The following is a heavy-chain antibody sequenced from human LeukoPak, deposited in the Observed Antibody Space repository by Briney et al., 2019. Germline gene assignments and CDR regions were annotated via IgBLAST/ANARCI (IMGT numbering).Heavy chain of an antibody. CDR2: IYYSGST. V-gene: IGHV4-39*07. J-gene: IGHJ4*02. D-gene: IGHD4-17*01. CDR1: GGSISSSSYY. Sequence: SETLSLTCTVSGGSISSSSYYWGWIRQPPGKGLEWIGSIYYSGSTYYNPSLKSRVTISVDTSKNQFSLKLSSVTAADTAVYYCASDYGAPFDYWGQGTLVTVSS. CDR3: ASDYGAPFDY.